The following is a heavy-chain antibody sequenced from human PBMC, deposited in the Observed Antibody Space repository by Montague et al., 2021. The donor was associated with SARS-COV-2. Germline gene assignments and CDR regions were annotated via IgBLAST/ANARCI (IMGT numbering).Heavy chain of an antibody. CDR2: XDWDDDK. CDR3: ARILVAAAGSPFDP. CDR1: GFSLSTSGIC. V-gene: IGHV2-70*11. J-gene: IGHJ5*02. Sequence: PELVKPTKTLTLTCTFSGFSLSTSGICVSWIRQPPGKALEWLARXDWDDDKYYSTSLKTRLTISKDTSKNQVVLTMTNMDPVDTATYYCARILVAAAGSPFDPWGQGTLVTVSS. D-gene: IGHD6-13*01.